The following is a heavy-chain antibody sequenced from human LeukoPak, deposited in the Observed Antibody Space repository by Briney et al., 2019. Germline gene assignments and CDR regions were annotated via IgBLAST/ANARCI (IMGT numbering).Heavy chain of an antibody. CDR3: ASEGCSGGSCYYAFDI. J-gene: IGHJ3*02. CDR1: GGTFSSYA. V-gene: IGHV1-69*01. D-gene: IGHD2-15*01. CDR2: IIPIFGTA. Sequence: SVKVSCKASGGTFSSYAISWVRQAPGQGPEWMGGIIPIFGTANYAQKFQGRVTITADESTSTAYMELSSLRSEDTAVHYCASEGCSGGSCYYAFDIWGQGTMVTVSS.